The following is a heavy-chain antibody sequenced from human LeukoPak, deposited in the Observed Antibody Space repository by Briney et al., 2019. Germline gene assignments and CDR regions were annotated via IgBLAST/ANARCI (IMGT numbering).Heavy chain of an antibody. V-gene: IGHV1-69*06. J-gene: IGHJ4*02. CDR1: GGTSSSYA. D-gene: IGHD3-22*01. Sequence: SVKVSCKASGGTSSSYAISWVRQAPGQGLEWMGGIIPIFGTANYAQKFQGRVTITADKSTSTAYMELSSLRSEDTAVYYCASPNYYDSSGYYQGWAPFDYWGQGTLVTVSS. CDR2: IIPIFGTA. CDR3: ASPNYYDSSGYYQGWAPFDY.